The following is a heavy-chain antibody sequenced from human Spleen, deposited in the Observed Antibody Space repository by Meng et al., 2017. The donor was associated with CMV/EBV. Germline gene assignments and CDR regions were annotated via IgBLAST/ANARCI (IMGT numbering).Heavy chain of an antibody. V-gene: IGHV1-46*01. J-gene: IGHJ6*02. D-gene: IGHD2-2*01. CDR3: ARDASYSTREVLPAPIPYYYGMDV. Sequence: ASVKVSCKASGLTFTGYYMHWVRQAPGQGLEWMGMINPSGGSTTYAQKFQGRVTMTRDTSTSTVYMELSGLSSEDTAVYYCARDASYSTREVLPAPIPYYYGMDVWGQGTTVTVSS. CDR1: GLTFTGYY. CDR2: INPSGGST.